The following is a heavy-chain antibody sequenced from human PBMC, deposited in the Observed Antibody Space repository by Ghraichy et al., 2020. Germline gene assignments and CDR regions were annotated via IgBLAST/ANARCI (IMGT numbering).Heavy chain of an antibody. Sequence: GGSLRLSCAASGFTFSSYGMHWVRQAPGKGLEWVAVISYDGSNKYYADSVKGRFTISRDNSKNTLYLQMNSLRAEDTAVYYCAKGILVGATAVDYWGQGTLVTVSS. CDR1: GFTFSSYG. V-gene: IGHV3-30*18. CDR3: AKGILVGATAVDY. D-gene: IGHD1-26*01. J-gene: IGHJ4*02. CDR2: ISYDGSNK.